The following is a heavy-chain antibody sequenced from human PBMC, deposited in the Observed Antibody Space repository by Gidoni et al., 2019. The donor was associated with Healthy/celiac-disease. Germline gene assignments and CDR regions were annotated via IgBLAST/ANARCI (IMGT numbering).Heavy chain of an antibody. Sequence: QVQLVQSGAEVKKPGASVKVSCKASGYTFTSYYMHWVRQAPGQGLEWMGIINPSGGSTSYAQKFQGRVTMTRDTSTSTVYMELSSLRSEDTAVYYCARDQGSRTVDSYYYYGMDVWGQGTTVTVSS. CDR2: INPSGGST. D-gene: IGHD4-17*01. J-gene: IGHJ6*02. V-gene: IGHV1-46*01. CDR3: ARDQGSRTVDSYYYYGMDV. CDR1: GYTFTSYY.